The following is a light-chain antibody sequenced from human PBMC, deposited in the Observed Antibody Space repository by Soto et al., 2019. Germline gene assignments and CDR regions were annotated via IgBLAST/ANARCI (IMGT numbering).Light chain of an antibody. J-gene: IGKJ2*01. Sequence: EIVMTQSPATLSVSPGERATLPCRASQSVSSNLAWYQQKPGQAPRLLIYGASTRATGIPARFSGSGSGTEFTLTISSLQSGDFAVYYCQQYNNWPYTFGQGTKLEIK. CDR3: QQYNNWPYT. V-gene: IGKV3-15*01. CDR1: QSVSSN. CDR2: GAS.